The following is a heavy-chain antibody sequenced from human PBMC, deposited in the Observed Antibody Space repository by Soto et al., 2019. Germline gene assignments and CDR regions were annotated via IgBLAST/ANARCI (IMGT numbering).Heavy chain of an antibody. Sequence: QVQLVESGGGVVQPGRSLRLSCAASGFTFSSYAMHWVRQAPGKGLEWVAVISYDGSNKYYADSVKGRFTISRDNSKNTLYLQMNSLRAEDTAVYYCARDMNIGGYDWVYYYYYGMDVW. D-gene: IGHD5-12*01. J-gene: IGHJ6*01. CDR2: ISYDGSNK. CDR3: ARDMNIGGYDWVYYYYYGMDV. CDR1: GFTFSSYA. V-gene: IGHV3-30-3*01.